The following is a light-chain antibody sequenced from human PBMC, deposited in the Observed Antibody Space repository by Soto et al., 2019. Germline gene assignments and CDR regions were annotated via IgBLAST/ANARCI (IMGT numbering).Light chain of an antibody. Sequence: EIVLTQSPATLSSFPGDRVTLSCRASQSFSSNLAWYQQKPGQAPRLLIYGASTRATGVPARFSGSGSGTEFTLTISSLQSEDFAVYYCQQYNNWPRTFGQGTRLEIK. CDR2: GAS. J-gene: IGKJ5*01. CDR1: QSFSSN. CDR3: QQYNNWPRT. V-gene: IGKV3-15*01.